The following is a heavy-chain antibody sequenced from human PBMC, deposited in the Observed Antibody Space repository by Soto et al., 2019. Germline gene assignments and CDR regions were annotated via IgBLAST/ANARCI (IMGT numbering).Heavy chain of an antibody. J-gene: IGHJ4*02. V-gene: IGHV2-70*01. CDR2: IDWDDDK. Sequence: SVPTRVNPTQTLTLTCTFSGFSLTTNGMCVSWIRQPPGKALEWLALIDWDDDKYCTTSLKTRLTISKDTSKNQVVLTMTNMDPVDTATYYCARSPYSGSSRGSFDYWGQGTLVTVSS. CDR1: GFSLTTNGMC. CDR3: ARSPYSGSSRGSFDY. D-gene: IGHD6-6*01.